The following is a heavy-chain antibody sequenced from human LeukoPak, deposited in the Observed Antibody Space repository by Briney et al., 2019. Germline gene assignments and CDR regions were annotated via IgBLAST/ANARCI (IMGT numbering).Heavy chain of an antibody. CDR1: GGSISSGSYY. CDR2: IYTSGGT. CDR3: ARTDLWLGELSLFDP. Sequence: SQTLSLTCTVSGGSISSGSYYWSWIRQPAGKGLEWIGRIYTSGGTNYNPSLKSRVTISVDTSKNQFSLKLSSVTAADTAVYYCARTDLWLGELSLFDPWGQGTLVTVSS. D-gene: IGHD3-10*01. V-gene: IGHV4-61*02. J-gene: IGHJ5*02.